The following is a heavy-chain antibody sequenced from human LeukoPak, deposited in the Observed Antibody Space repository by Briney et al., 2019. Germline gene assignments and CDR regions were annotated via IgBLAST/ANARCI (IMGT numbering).Heavy chain of an antibody. CDR2: IYYSGST. D-gene: IGHD5-24*01. V-gene: IGHV4-59*08. J-gene: IGHJ3*02. CDR3: ARIRDGYNYDAFDI. Sequence: SETLSLTCTVSGGSISSYYWSWIRQPPGKGLEWIGYIYYSGSTNYNPYLKSRVTISVDTSKNQFSLKLSSVTAADTAVYYCARIRDGYNYDAFDIWGQGTMVTVSS. CDR1: GGSISSYY.